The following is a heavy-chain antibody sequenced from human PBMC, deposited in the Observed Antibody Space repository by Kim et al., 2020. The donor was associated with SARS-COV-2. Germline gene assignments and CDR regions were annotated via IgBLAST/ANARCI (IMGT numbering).Heavy chain of an antibody. CDR1: GGSISSGGYY. D-gene: IGHD3-22*01. CDR2: IYYSGST. J-gene: IGHJ3*02. Sequence: SETLSLTCTVSGGSISSGGYYWSWIRQHPGKGLEWIGYIYYSGSTYYNQSLKSRVTISVDTSKNQFSLKLCSVTAADTAVYYCARAPITMIVVVQAFDSWGQGTMFTVSS. V-gene: IGHV4-31*03. CDR3: ARAPITMIVVVQAFDS.